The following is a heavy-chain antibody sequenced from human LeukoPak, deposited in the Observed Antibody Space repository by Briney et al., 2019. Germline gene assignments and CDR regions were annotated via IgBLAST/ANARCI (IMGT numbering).Heavy chain of an antibody. CDR1: GYTFTSYG. CDR3: ARDRFAWELLPSYFDY. CDR2: ISAYNGNT. Sequence: VASVKVSCKASGYTFTSYGISWVRQAPGQGLEWMGWISAYNGNTNYAQKLQGRVTMTTDTSTSTAYMELRSLRSDDTAVYYCARDRFAWELLPSYFDYWGQGTLVTVSS. D-gene: IGHD1-26*01. V-gene: IGHV1-18*01. J-gene: IGHJ4*02.